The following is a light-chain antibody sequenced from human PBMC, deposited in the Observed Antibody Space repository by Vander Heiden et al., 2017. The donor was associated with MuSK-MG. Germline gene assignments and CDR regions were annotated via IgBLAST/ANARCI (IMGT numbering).Light chain of an antibody. CDR2: GAS. CDR3: QQDGSSPYT. V-gene: IGKV3-20*01. J-gene: IGKJ2*01. CDR1: QSVSSSY. Sequence: ELVLTQSPGTLSLSPGERATLSCRASQSVSSSYLAWYQQKPGQAPRLLIYGASSRATGIPDRFSGSGSGTDFTLTISRLEPEDFAVYYCQQDGSSPYTFGQGTKVEIK.